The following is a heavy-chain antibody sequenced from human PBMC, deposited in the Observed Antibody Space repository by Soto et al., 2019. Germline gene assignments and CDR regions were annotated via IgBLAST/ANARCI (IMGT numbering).Heavy chain of an antibody. Sequence: PLWSLRLFCAASGFTFSNAWMSWVRQAPGKGLEWVGRIKSRTDDGTTDYAAPVKGRFTISTDDSKNTLYLQMNSLKTEDTAVYYCPTDLPYGSGSYRYYYYIMDVWGQGTAVTVS. CDR3: PTDLPYGSGSYRYYYYIMDV. V-gene: IGHV3-15*01. CDR2: IKSRTDDGTT. D-gene: IGHD3-10*01. J-gene: IGHJ6*02. CDR1: GFTFSNAW.